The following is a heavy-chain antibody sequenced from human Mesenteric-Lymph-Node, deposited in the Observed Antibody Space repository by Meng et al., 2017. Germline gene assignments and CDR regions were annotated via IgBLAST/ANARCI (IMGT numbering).Heavy chain of an antibody. CDR2: IWSDGSNR. CDR1: GFTFRSYG. Sequence: QVQLVESGGVVVQPGRSLRLSCAAAGFTFRSYGMRWVRQAPGKGLEWVAVIWSDGSNRYYADSVKGRFAISRDISKNTLILQMNSLRAEDTAVYYCARGYYGGNSDFDYWGQGTLVTVSS. J-gene: IGHJ4*02. D-gene: IGHD4-23*01. V-gene: IGHV3-33*01. CDR3: ARGYYGGNSDFDY.